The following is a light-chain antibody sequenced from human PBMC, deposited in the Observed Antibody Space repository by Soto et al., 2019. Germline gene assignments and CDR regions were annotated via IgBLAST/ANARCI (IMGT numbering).Light chain of an antibody. Sequence: DIQMTQSPSTLSASVGDRVTITCRASQSISSWLAWYQQKPGKAPKLLIYKASSLESGVPSRFSGSGSGTEFTLTISSLQPDDFATYYCQQYRVFGPGTKVDIK. J-gene: IGKJ3*01. CDR2: KAS. CDR3: QQYRV. CDR1: QSISSW. V-gene: IGKV1-5*03.